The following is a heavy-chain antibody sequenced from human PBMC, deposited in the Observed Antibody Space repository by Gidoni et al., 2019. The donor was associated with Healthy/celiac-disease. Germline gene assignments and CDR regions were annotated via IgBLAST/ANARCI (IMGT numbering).Heavy chain of an antibody. Sequence: QVQLQESGPGLVKPSQTLSLTCTVSCGSVRSGGYYWSWIRQHPGKGLEWIGYLYYSGSTYYTPSLKSRVTTPVDTSKNQFSLKLSSVTAADTAVYYCARAVVVAELYYSSSYMDVWGKGTTVTVSS. D-gene: IGHD2-15*01. J-gene: IGHJ6*03. CDR3: ARAVVVAELYYSSSYMDV. V-gene: IGHV4-31*03. CDR2: LYYSGST. CDR1: CGSVRSGGYY.